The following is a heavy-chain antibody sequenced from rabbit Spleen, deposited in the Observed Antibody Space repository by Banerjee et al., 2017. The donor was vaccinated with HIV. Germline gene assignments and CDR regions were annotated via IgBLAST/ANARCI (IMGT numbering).Heavy chain of an antibody. CDR3: AREGGSVNYGDFNL. J-gene: IGHJ4*01. CDR2: INTDTSKS. CDR1: GFSLNSDYV. Sequence: QEQLKESGGGLVQPGGSLKLSCKASGFSLNSDYVMCWVRQTPGKGLEWIGCINTDTSKSVYVSWATGRFTVSRTSSTTVTLQMTSLTAADTATYFCAREGGSVNYGDFNLWGPGTLVTVS. D-gene: IGHD1-1*01. V-gene: IGHV1S45*01.